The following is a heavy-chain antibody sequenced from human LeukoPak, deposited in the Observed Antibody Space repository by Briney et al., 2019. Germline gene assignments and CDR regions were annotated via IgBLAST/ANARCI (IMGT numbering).Heavy chain of an antibody. CDR3: ARASPGLEENAFDI. Sequence: PSGTLSLTCAVSGGSISSSNWWSWVRQPPGKGLEWIGEIYHSGSTNYNPSLKSRVTISVDKSKNQFSLKLSSVTAADTAVYYCARASPGLEENAFDIWGQGTMVTVSS. J-gene: IGHJ3*02. V-gene: IGHV4-4*02. CDR2: IYHSGST. CDR1: GGSISSSNW.